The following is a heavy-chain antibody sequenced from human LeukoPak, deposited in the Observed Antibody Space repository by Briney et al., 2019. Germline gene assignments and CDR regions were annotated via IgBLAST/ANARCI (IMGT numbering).Heavy chain of an antibody. Sequence: SETLSLTCTVSGDSISSYYWSWIRQPPGKGLEWIGYIYYSGSTNYNPSLKSRVTISVDTSKNQFSLRLSSVTAADTAVYYCARASSSWYGEYFQHWGQGTVVTVSS. J-gene: IGHJ1*01. D-gene: IGHD6-13*01. CDR1: GDSISSYY. CDR3: ARASSSWYGEYFQH. CDR2: IYYSGST. V-gene: IGHV4-59*08.